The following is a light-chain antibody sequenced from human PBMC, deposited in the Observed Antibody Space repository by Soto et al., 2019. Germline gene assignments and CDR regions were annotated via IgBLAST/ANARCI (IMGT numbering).Light chain of an antibody. CDR3: QQRSNWLLT. Sequence: EILLTKSPATLSLSPGERATLSCRASQSVSSYLAWYQQKPGQAPRLPIYDASNRATGIPARFSGSGSGTDFPLTISSLEPEDFAVYYCQQRSNWLLTFGGGTKVEIK. CDR1: QSVSSY. CDR2: DAS. J-gene: IGKJ4*01. V-gene: IGKV3-11*01.